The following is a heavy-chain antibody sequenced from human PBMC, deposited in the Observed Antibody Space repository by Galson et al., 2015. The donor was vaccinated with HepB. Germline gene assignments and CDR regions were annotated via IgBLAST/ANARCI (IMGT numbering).Heavy chain of an antibody. J-gene: IGHJ4*02. V-gene: IGHV3-23*01. Sequence: SLRLSCATSGFTLSNYAMNWVRQTPGKGLEWVSTISRDGKNTHYADSVKGRFTISRDTSKNTLYLQMTSLRAEDTALYYCAKDYDTSVSYMESNYWGRGTLVTVSS. D-gene: IGHD3-22*01. CDR3: AKDYDTSVSYMESNY. CDR2: ISRDGKNT. CDR1: GFTLSNYA.